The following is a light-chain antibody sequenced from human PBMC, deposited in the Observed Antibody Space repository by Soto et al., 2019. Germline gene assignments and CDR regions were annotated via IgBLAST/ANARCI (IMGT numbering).Light chain of an antibody. Sequence: EIVLTQSPGTLSLSPGERATLSCRASESISSSYLAWYQQKPGQAPRLLIFGATSRGTGIPDRFSGSGSGTDFTLTISRLEPEDFAAFYCQQFAGSPYTFGQGTKLEIK. CDR3: QQFAGSPYT. CDR1: ESISSSY. V-gene: IGKV3-20*01. CDR2: GAT. J-gene: IGKJ2*01.